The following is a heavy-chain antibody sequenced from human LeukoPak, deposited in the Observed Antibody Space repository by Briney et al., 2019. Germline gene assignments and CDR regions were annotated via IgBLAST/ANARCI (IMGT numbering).Heavy chain of an antibody. CDR1: GGSVSSGDYY. V-gene: IGHV4-30-4*01. CDR3: ARDQGYCTSTSCRSWIDS. J-gene: IGHJ4*02. D-gene: IGHD2-2*01. CDR2: IYNGVST. Sequence: PSQTLSLTCTVSGGSVSSGDYYWTWIRQPPGKGLEWVGYIYNGVSTYYNPSLRSRLTISADVSKNQFSLQLTSVTAADTAVYYCARDQGYCTSTSCRSWIDSWGQGTLVIVSS.